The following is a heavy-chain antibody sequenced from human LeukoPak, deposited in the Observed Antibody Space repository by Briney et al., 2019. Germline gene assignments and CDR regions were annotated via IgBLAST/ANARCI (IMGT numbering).Heavy chain of an antibody. D-gene: IGHD6-13*01. Sequence: SETLSLTCAVYGGSFSGYYWSWIRQPPGKGLEWIGEINHSGSTNYNPSLKSRVTISVDTSKNQFSLKLSSVTAADTAVYYCARLRRIAAAGKGGYYMDVWGKGTTVTIS. CDR2: INHSGST. J-gene: IGHJ6*03. CDR3: ARLRRIAAAGKGGYYMDV. CDR1: GGSFSGYY. V-gene: IGHV4-34*01.